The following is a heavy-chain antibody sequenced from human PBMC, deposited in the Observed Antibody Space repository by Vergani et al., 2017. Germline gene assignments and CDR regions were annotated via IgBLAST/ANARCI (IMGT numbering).Heavy chain of an antibody. V-gene: IGHV1-69*13. Sequence: QVQLVQSGAEVKKPGSSVKVSCKASGGPFKNSAFSWVRQAPGQGLERMGGIIPIFGTANYAQKFQGRVTITADESTSTAYMELSSLRSEDTAVYYCARWGYCSSTSCYRGDLSFDPWGQGTLVTVSS. CDR3: ARWGYCSSTSCYRGDLSFDP. D-gene: IGHD2-2*01. CDR2: IIPIFGTA. CDR1: GGPFKNSA. J-gene: IGHJ5*02.